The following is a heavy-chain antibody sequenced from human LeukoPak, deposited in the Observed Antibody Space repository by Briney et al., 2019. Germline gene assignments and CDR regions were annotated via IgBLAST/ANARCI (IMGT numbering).Heavy chain of an antibody. CDR1: RFIFTSYA. J-gene: IGHJ4*02. Sequence: GGSLRLSCAASRFIFTSYAMGWVRQAPGKGLEWVSAISGSGDNTYYADSVKGRFTISRDNSKNTLYLQMNSLRAEDTAVYYCAKGVITFGGAPFDYWGKGTLVTVSS. D-gene: IGHD3-16*01. V-gene: IGHV3-23*01. CDR2: ISGSGDNT. CDR3: AKGVITFGGAPFDY.